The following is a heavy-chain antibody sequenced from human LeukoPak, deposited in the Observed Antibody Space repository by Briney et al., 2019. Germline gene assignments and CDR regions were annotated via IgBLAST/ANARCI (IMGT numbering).Heavy chain of an antibody. Sequence: ASVKVSCKASGNTFTSYGISWVRQAPGQGLEWMGWISAYNGNTNYAQKLQGRVTMTTDTSPSTAYMELRSLRSDDTAVYYCARGFDHYDFWSGFPASGEWFDPWGQGTLVTVSS. CDR3: ARGFDHYDFWSGFPASGEWFDP. V-gene: IGHV1-18*01. CDR1: GNTFTSYG. D-gene: IGHD3-3*01. J-gene: IGHJ5*02. CDR2: ISAYNGNT.